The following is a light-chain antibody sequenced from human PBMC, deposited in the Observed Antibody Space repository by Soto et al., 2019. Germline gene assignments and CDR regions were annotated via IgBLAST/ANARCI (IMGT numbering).Light chain of an antibody. Sequence: DIQMTQSPSTLSASVGDTVTMSCRASQAINTYVNWYQLKPGEAPKLLIYTTSTLQAGVPSRFSGSVSGTDFTLTITGLQPEDFATYSCQQTFNSPPTFARGTKVDIK. CDR3: QQTFNSPPT. J-gene: IGKJ4*01. CDR1: QAINTY. CDR2: TTS. V-gene: IGKV1-39*01.